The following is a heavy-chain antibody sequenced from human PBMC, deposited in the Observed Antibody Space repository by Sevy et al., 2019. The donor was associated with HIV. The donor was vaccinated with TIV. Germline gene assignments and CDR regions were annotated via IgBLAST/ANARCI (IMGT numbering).Heavy chain of an antibody. CDR3: AIESNTYGQGYFDY. CDR2: ISSRSTYI. CDR1: GFSFSDYY. J-gene: IGHJ4*02. Sequence: GGSLRLSCAVSGFSFSDYYMSWIRQAPGKGLEWVSDISSRSTYIKYADSVKGRFTISRDNAKNSLSLQMNSLRADDTAVYYCAIESNTYGQGYFDYWGQGTLVTVSS. D-gene: IGHD4-4*01. V-gene: IGHV3-11*06.